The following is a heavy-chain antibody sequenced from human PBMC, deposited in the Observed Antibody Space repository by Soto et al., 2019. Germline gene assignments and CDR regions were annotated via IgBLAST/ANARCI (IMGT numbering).Heavy chain of an antibody. CDR2: ITRSSSYT. V-gene: IGHV3-21*01. D-gene: IGHD6-19*01. J-gene: IGHJ4*02. Sequence: EVQLVESGGGPVKPGGSLRLSCAASGFAFNTYSMNWVRQAPGKGLEWVAFITRSSSYTYYADSVRGRFTLSRDNAKKSLYLQRDSLRAADTAIDYCARDDGWLILDYWGQGAL. CDR3: ARDDGWLILDY. CDR1: GFAFNTYS.